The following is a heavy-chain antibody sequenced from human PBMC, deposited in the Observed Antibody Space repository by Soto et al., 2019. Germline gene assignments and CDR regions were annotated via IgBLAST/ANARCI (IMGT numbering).Heavy chain of an antibody. Sequence: QVQLVESGGGVVQPGRSLRLSCAASGFTFSSYAMHWVRQAPGKGLEWVAVISYDGSNKYYADSVKGRFTISRDNSKNPLYLQMNSLRAEDTAVYYCARDRGSVYSEYFQHWGQGTLVTVSS. CDR1: GFTFSSYA. CDR3: ARDRGSVYSEYFQH. CDR2: ISYDGSNK. J-gene: IGHJ1*01. V-gene: IGHV3-30-3*01. D-gene: IGHD2-15*01.